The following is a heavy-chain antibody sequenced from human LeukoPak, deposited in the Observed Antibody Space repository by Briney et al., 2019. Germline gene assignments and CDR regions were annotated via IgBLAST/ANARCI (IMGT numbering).Heavy chain of an antibody. V-gene: IGHV1-69*05. Sequence: ASVKVSCKASGGTFSSYAISWVRQAPGQGLEWMGGIIPIFGTANYAQKFQGRVTMTTDTSTSTAYMELRSLRSDDTAVYYCVREENWFDPWGQGTLVTVSS. CDR2: IIPIFGTA. J-gene: IGHJ5*02. CDR1: GGTFSSYA. CDR3: VREENWFDP.